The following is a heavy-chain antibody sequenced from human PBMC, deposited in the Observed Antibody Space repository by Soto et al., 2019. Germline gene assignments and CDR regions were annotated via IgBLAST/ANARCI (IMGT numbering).Heavy chain of an antibody. CDR3: ARVRSSDYYFDY. J-gene: IGHJ4*02. CDR2: IRSKVNSYAT. CDR1: GFTFSGSA. D-gene: IGHD1-26*01. V-gene: IGHV3-73*01. Sequence: GGSLRLSCAASGFTFSGSAMHWVRQASGKGLEWVGRIRSKVNSYATEYDASVKGRVTISRDDSKNTAYLQMNSLKIEDTAVYYCARVRSSDYYFDYWGQGTLVTVSS.